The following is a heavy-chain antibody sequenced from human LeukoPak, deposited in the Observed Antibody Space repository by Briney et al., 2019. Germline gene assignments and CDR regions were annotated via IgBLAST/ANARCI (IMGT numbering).Heavy chain of an antibody. CDR1: GGSISSGGYY. J-gene: IGHJ6*03. CDR2: IYHSGTT. Sequence: SQTLSLTCTVSGGSISSGGYYWGWIRQPPGKGLEWIGSIYHSGTTTYNPSLKSRVTISVDTSKNQFSLKLNSVTAADTAVYYCVRDTRYDMDVWGKGTTVTVSS. CDR3: VRDTRYDMDV. V-gene: IGHV4-39*07.